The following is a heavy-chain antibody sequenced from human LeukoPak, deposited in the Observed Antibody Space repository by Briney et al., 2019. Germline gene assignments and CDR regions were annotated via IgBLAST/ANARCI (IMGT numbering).Heavy chain of an antibody. CDR2: ISGSGGST. D-gene: IGHD3-22*01. CDR1: GFTFSSYA. V-gene: IGHV3-23*01. J-gene: IGHJ3*02. CDR3: AKDMRHYYDSSGHDAFDI. Sequence: GRSLRLSCAASGFTFSSYAMSWVSQAPGKGLEWVSAISGSGGSTYYADSVKGRFTISRDNSKNTLYLQMNSLRAEDTAVYYCAKDMRHYYDSSGHDAFDIWGQGTMVTVSS.